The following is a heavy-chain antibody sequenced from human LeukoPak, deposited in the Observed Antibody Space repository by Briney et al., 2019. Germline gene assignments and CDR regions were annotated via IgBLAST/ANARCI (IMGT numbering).Heavy chain of an antibody. J-gene: IGHJ4*02. CDR1: GFTFSSYA. Sequence: GGSLRLSCAASGFTFSSYAMSWVRQAPGKGLEWVSYISSSSSTIYYADSVKGRFTISRDNAKNSLYLQMNSLRAEDTAVYYCARDLGYYDCSGYDYWGQGTLVTVSS. CDR3: ARDLGYYDCSGYDY. CDR2: ISSSSSTI. V-gene: IGHV3-48*04. D-gene: IGHD3-22*01.